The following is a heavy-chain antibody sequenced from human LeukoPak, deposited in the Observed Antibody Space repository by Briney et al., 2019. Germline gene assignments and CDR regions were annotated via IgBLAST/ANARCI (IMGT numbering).Heavy chain of an antibody. D-gene: IGHD5-24*01. CDR2: ISSSSSYI. Sequence: GGSLRLSCAASGFTFSSYSMNWVRQAPGKGLEWVSSISSSSSYIYYADSVKGRFTISRDNSKNTLYLQMNSLKTEDTALYYCARQMATILDGILDYWGQGTLVTVSS. CDR3: ARQMATILDGILDY. V-gene: IGHV3-21*01. J-gene: IGHJ4*02. CDR1: GFTFSSYS.